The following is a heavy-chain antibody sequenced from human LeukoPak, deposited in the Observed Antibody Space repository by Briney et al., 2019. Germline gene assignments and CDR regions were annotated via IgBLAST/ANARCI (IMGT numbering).Heavy chain of an antibody. D-gene: IGHD2/OR15-2a*01. CDR2: IYYSGST. CDR3: ARQGYFTWFDP. V-gene: IGHV4-39*01. J-gene: IGHJ5*02. Sequence: SETLSLTCTVSGGSISGSSYYWGWIRQPPGKGLEWIGSIYYSGSTYYNPSLKSRVTISVDTSKNQFSLKLSSVTAADTAVYYCARQGYFTWFDPWGQGTLVTVSS. CDR1: GGSISGSSYY.